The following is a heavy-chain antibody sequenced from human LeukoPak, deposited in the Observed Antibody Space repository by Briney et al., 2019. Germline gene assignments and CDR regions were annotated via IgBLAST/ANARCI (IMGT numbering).Heavy chain of an antibody. CDR1: GYTFTGYY. D-gene: IGHD5-12*01. V-gene: IGHV1-2*06. J-gene: IGHJ4*02. CDR2: INPNSGGT. CDR3: AAQDIVATDHLDY. Sequence: ASVKVSCKASGYTFTGYYMHWVRQAPGQGLEWMGRINPNSGGTNYAQKFQGRVTMTRDTSISTAYMELSRLRSDDTAVCYCAAQDIVATDHLDYWGQGTLVTVSS.